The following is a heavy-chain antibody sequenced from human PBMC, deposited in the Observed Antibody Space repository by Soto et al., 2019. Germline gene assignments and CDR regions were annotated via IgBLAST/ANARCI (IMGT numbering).Heavy chain of an antibody. J-gene: IGHJ4*02. D-gene: IGHD2-15*01. Sequence: QVQLVESGGGVVQPGRSLRLSCAASGFTFSSYGMHWVRQAPGKGLEWVAVISYDGSKIYYADSVRGLFTISRDNSKNALYLQMNGLRPEDTAVYYCADEVGLDYWGQGPLVTVSP. V-gene: IGHV3-30*18. CDR3: ADEVGLDY. CDR1: GFTFSSYG. CDR2: ISYDGSKI.